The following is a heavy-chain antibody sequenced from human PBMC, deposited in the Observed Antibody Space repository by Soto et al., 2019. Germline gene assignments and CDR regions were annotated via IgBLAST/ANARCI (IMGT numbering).Heavy chain of an antibody. CDR1: GYSFTSYW. CDR2: IYPGDSDT. CDR3: ARRAWYCSSTSCYGHYYYMDV. J-gene: IGHJ6*03. Sequence: GESLKISCKGSGYSFTSYWIGWVRQMPGKGLEWMGIIYPGDSDTRYSPSFQGQVTISADKSISTAYLQWSSLKASDTAMYYWARRAWYCSSTSCYGHYYYMDVWGKGTTVTVSS. D-gene: IGHD2-2*01. V-gene: IGHV5-51*01.